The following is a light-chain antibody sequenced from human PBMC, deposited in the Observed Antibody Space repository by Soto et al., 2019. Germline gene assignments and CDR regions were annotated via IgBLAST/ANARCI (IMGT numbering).Light chain of an antibody. V-gene: IGLV3-21*04. Sequence: SYELTQPPSVSVAPGTTARITCGGNNIGSNSVHWYQQKPGQAPVLVIYYDSDRPSGIPERFSGSNSGNTATLTISRVEAGDEADYYCQVWDSSSDHVVFGGGTKLTVL. CDR3: QVWDSSSDHVV. CDR1: NIGSNS. J-gene: IGLJ2*01. CDR2: YDS.